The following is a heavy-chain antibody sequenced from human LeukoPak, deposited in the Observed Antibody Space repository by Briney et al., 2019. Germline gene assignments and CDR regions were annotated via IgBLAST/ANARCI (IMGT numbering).Heavy chain of an antibody. D-gene: IGHD3-22*01. CDR3: ARGDRSRRYYYYMDV. V-gene: IGHV1-46*01. CDR1: GYTFTSYY. Sequence: ASVKVSCKASGYTFTSYYMHWVRQAPGQGLEWMGIINPSGGSTSYAQKFQGRVTMTRDMSTSTVYMELSSLRSDDTAVYYCARGDRSRRYYYYMDVWGKGTTVTVSS. J-gene: IGHJ6*03. CDR2: INPSGGST.